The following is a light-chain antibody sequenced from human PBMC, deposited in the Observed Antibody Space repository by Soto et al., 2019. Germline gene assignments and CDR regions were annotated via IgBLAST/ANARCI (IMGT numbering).Light chain of an antibody. CDR2: DAS. CDR3: QQRTNWPPYT. Sequence: ETVLTQSPATLSLSPGDRATLSCRAIEIVSDDLAWYQQKPGQAPRLLIYDASNRATGIPARFSGSGSGTNFTLTISSLEPEDFAVYYCQQRTNWPPYTFGQGTKLQFK. V-gene: IGKV3-11*01. J-gene: IGKJ2*01. CDR1: EIVSDD.